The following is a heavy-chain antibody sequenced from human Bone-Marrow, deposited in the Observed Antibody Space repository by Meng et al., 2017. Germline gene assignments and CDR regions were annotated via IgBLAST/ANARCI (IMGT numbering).Heavy chain of an antibody. D-gene: IGHD6-13*01. Sequence: GGSLRLSCEASGFTLSTYDMHWVRQAAGKGLEWVSGIGAAGDTYYAGPVKGRFTISRDSAKSSLYLQMNGLRAGDTAVYYCARDRIAAARFRHYYYGLDVWGRGTTVTFSS. V-gene: IGHV3-13*01. CDR2: IGAAGDT. J-gene: IGHJ6*02. CDR3: ARDRIAAARFRHYYYGLDV. CDR1: GFTLSTYD.